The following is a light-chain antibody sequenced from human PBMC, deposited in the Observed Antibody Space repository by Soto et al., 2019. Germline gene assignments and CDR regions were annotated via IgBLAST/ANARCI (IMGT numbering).Light chain of an antibody. J-gene: IGKJ5*01. Sequence: VLTQSPATLSLVQGERATLSCRASQSVGSSLAWYQHKPGQAPRLLLYDASNRAAGIPARFSGSGSGTDFTLTISSLEPEDFAVYYRQQRSNWITFGQGTRLEIE. CDR3: QQRSNWIT. CDR2: DAS. V-gene: IGKV3-11*01. CDR1: QSVGSS.